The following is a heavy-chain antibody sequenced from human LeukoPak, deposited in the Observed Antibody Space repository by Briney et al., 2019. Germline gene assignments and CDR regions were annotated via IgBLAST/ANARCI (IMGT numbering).Heavy chain of an antibody. V-gene: IGHV3-66*01. CDR2: IYSGGHT. J-gene: IGHJ4*02. CDR1: GFTVTTNY. Sequence: PGGSLRLSCEASGFTVTTNYMTWVRQAPGKGLEWVSIIYSGGHTDYADSVKGRFTISRDNSKNTLYLQMNSLRAEDTAVYYCARRLEYSGSEGVFDYWGQGTLVTVSS. D-gene: IGHD1-26*01. CDR3: ARRLEYSGSEGVFDY.